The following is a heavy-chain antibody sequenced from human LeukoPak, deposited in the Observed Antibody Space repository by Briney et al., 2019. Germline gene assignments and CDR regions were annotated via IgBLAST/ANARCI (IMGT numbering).Heavy chain of an antibody. V-gene: IGHV1-69*13. D-gene: IGHD2-21*02. J-gene: IGHJ3*02. CDR2: IIPIFGTA. Sequence: SVKVSCKASGGTFSSYAISWVRQAPGQGLEWMGGIIPIFGTANYAQKFQGRVTITADESTSTAYMELSSLRSEDTAVYYCARDRQDIVVATDPDAFDIWGQGTMATVSS. CDR1: GGTFSSYA. CDR3: ARDRQDIVVATDPDAFDI.